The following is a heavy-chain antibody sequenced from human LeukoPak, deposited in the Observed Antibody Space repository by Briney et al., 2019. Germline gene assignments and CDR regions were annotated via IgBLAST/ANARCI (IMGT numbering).Heavy chain of an antibody. J-gene: IGHJ6*03. V-gene: IGHV4-59*01. CDR3: ARVEDYYMDV. Sequence: PSETLSLTCAVYGGSFSGYYWSWIRQPPGKGLEWIGYIYCSGSTNYNPSLKSRVTISVDTSKNQFSLKLSSVTAADTAVYYCARVEDYYMDVWGKGTTVTVSS. D-gene: IGHD1-1*01. CDR2: IYCSGST. CDR1: GGSFSGYY.